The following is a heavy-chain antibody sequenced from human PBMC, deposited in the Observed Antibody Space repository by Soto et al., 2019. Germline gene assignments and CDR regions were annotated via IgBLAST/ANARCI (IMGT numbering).Heavy chain of an antibody. D-gene: IGHD3-16*01. J-gene: IGHJ4*02. Sequence: SEILSLTCSVPGGSISSYYWSWIRQPPGKGLEWIGYIYYSGSTNYNPSLKSRVTISVDTSKNQFSLKLSSVTAADTAVYYCARRYGGNFDYWGQGTLVTVSS. CDR1: GGSISSYY. CDR3: ARRYGGNFDY. CDR2: IYYSGST. V-gene: IGHV4-59*01.